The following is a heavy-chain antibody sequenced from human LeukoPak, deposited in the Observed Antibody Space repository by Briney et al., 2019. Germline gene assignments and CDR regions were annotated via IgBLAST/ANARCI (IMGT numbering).Heavy chain of an antibody. CDR2: ISPRSETI. CDR3: ARIDGPTVFTYYMDL. CDR1: GFSFNRRG. D-gene: IGHD3-16*01. V-gene: IGHV3-48*04. J-gene: IGHJ6*03. Sequence: GGSLRLSCATSGFSFNRRGMNWVRHPPGKGLEWVSYISPRSETIYYAESVKGRFTVSRDDSKDSLYLQMHTLRAEDTAVYSCARIDGPTVFTYYMDLWGKGTTVTVAS.